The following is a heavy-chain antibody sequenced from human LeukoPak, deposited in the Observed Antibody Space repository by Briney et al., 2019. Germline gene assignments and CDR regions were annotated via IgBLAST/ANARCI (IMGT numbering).Heavy chain of an antibody. CDR1: GFTFSSYA. CDR2: ISYDGSNK. CDR3: ARDGSIHIVVVPAAAFSGNWFDP. J-gene: IGHJ5*02. V-gene: IGHV3-30*01. D-gene: IGHD2-2*01. Sequence: GGSLRLSCAASGFTFSSYAMHWVRQAPGKGLEWVAVISYDGSNKYYADSVKGRFTIPRDNSKNTLYLQMNSLRAEDTAVYYCARDGSIHIVVVPAAAFSGNWFDPWGQGTLVTVSS.